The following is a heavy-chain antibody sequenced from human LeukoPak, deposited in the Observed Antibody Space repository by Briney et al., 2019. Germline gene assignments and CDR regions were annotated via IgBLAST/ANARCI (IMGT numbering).Heavy chain of an antibody. CDR1: GGSISSGDYY. D-gene: IGHD1-26*01. V-gene: IGHV4-30-4*01. CDR2: IYYSGST. J-gene: IGHJ6*02. CDR3: ARGGAATDYYGMDV. Sequence: SQTLSLTCTVSGGSISSGDYYWSWIRQPPGKGLEWIGYIYYSGSTYYNPSLKSRVTISVDTSKNQSSLKLSSVTAADTAVYYCARGGAATDYYGMDVWGQGTTVTVSS.